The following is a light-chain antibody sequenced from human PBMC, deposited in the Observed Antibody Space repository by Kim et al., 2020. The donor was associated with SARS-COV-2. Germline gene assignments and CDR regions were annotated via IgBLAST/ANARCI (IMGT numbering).Light chain of an antibody. CDR1: NIGRKS. Sequence: VAAGKTDRITCGGNNIGRKSVHWYQQKPGQAPVLVIYYDSDRPSGIPERFSGSNSGNTATLTISRVEAGDEADYYCQVWDSSSDRVFGGGTQLTVL. CDR2: YDS. CDR3: QVWDSSSDRV. J-gene: IGLJ3*02. V-gene: IGLV3-21*04.